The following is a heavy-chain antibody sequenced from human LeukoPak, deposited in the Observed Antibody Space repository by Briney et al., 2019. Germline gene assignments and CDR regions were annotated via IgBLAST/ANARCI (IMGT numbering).Heavy chain of an antibody. D-gene: IGHD3-10*01. CDR1: GGSISSYY. J-gene: IGHJ6*02. CDR2: IYYTGNT. Sequence: SETLSLTCTVSGGSISSYYWSWIRQPPGKGLEWIGYIYYTGNTNYNPSLKSRVTISVDTSKNQFSLKLSSVTAADTAVYYCARVLSGSLYYYYYGMDVWGQGTTVTVSS. CDR3: ARVLSGSLYYYYYGMDV. V-gene: IGHV4-59*08.